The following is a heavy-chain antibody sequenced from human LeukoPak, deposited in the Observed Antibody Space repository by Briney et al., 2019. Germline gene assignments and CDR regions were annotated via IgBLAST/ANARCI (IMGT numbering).Heavy chain of an antibody. V-gene: IGHV3-23*01. CDR3: ASVKRYYYGSGENFDY. D-gene: IGHD3-10*01. CDR1: GFTFSSYG. CDR2: ISGSGGST. J-gene: IGHJ4*02. Sequence: PGRSLRLSCAASGFTFSSYGMHWVRQAPGKGLEWVSAISGSGGSTYYADSVKGRFTISRDNAKNTLYLQMNSLRAEDTAVYYCASVKRYYYGSGENFDYRGQGTLVTVSS.